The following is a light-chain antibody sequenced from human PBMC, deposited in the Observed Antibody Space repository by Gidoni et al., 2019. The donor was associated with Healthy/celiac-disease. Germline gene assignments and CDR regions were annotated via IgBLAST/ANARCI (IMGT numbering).Light chain of an antibody. CDR2: DVS. Sequence: QSALTQPASASGSPGQSIPISCTGTSSDVGGYNYVSWYQQHPGKAPKLMIYDVSNRPSGVSNRFSGSKSGNTASLTISGLQAEDEADYYCSSYTSSSTRVVFGGGTKLTVL. CDR1: SSDVGGYNY. V-gene: IGLV2-14*03. CDR3: SSYTSSSTRVV. J-gene: IGLJ2*01.